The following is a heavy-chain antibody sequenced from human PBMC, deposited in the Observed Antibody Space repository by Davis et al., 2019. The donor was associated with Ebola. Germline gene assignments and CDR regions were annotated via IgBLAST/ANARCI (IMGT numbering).Heavy chain of an antibody. CDR2: ISWNSDSI. V-gene: IGHV3-9*01. CDR1: GFTFGDSA. CDR3: ARDPDTSGYYSWFDP. Sequence: SLKISCAGSGFTFGDSAMHWVRQAPGKGLEWVSGISWNSDSIVYADSVKGRFTISRDNSKNTVYLQINSLRVEDTAVYYCARDPDTSGYYSWFDPWGQGTLVTVSS. D-gene: IGHD6-19*01. J-gene: IGHJ5*02.